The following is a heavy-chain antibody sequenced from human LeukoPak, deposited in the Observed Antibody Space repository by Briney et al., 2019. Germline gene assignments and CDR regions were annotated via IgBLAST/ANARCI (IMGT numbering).Heavy chain of an antibody. CDR3: ARAPLTTIFGVVIHYGMDV. CDR1: GGSISSYY. CDR2: IYTSGST. V-gene: IGHV4-4*07. D-gene: IGHD3-3*01. J-gene: IGHJ6*02. Sequence: PSKTLSLTCTVSGGSISSYYWSWIRQPAGKGLEWIGRIYTSGSTNYNPSLKSRVTMSVDTSKNQFSLKLSSVTAADTAVYYCARAPLTTIFGVVIHYGMDVWGQGTTVTVSS.